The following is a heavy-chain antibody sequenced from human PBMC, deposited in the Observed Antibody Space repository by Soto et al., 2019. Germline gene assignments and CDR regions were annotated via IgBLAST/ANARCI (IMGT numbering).Heavy chain of an antibody. V-gene: IGHV3-30*18. CDR1: GFTFSSYG. Sequence: QVQLVESGGGVVQPGRSLRLSCAASGFTFSSYGMHWVRQAPGKGLEWVAVISYDGSNKYYADSVKGRFTISRDNSKNAVSLQMNSLRAEDTAVYYCAKDLLRNYYYYYGMDVWGQGTTVTVSS. J-gene: IGHJ6*02. CDR3: AKDLLRNYYYYYGMDV. CDR2: ISYDGSNK.